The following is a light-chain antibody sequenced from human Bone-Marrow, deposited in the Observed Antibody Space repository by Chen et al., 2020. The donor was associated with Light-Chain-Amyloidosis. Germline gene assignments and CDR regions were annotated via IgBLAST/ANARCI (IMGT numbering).Light chain of an antibody. CDR3: AAWDGSLGGYV. CDR2: RNN. V-gene: IGLV1-47*01. J-gene: IGLJ1*01. Sequence: QSVLTQPPSASGTPGQRVTISCSGASSNIGINYVSWYQQFPGAAPNLLIPRNNQRPSGFPAQFSASKSGTSPFLAIRGLRSEDEADYYCAAWDGSLGGYVFGTGTKVIFL. CDR1: SSNIGINY.